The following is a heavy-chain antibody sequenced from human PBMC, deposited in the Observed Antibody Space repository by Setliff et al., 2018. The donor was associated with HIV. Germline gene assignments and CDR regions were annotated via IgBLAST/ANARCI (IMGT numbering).Heavy chain of an antibody. CDR1: GASITSSY. CDR3: ARFARDPTD. V-gene: IGHV4-59*08. J-gene: IGHJ4*02. Sequence: PSETLSLTCTVSGASITSSYWTWIRQSPGRGLEYLGYIYYSGDSNYSPPLKSRLSMSLDASTSQFSLRLNSLTAADTAMYYCARFARDPTDWGRGILVTVSS. CDR2: IYYSGDS.